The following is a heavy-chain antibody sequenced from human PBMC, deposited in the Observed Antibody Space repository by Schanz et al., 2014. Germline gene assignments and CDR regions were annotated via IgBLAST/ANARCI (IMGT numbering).Heavy chain of an antibody. Sequence: QVQLVQSGAEVKKPGASVKVSCKASGYTFTGYGISWVRQAPGQGLEWMGWISAYNGNTKYPQKLQGRVTITRDTSASTAYMELSSLRSDDTAVYYCAKAEYDILTDSYSRLDPWGQGTLVTVSS. D-gene: IGHD3-9*01. V-gene: IGHV1-18*01. J-gene: IGHJ5*02. CDR3: AKAEYDILTDSYSRLDP. CDR2: ISAYNGNT. CDR1: GYTFTGYG.